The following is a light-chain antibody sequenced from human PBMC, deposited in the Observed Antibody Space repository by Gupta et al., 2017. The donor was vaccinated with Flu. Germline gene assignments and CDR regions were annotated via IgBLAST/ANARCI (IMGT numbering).Light chain of an antibody. J-gene: IGKJ2*01. V-gene: IGKV1-5*03. CDR2: TAS. CDR1: PSINTW. CDR3: QQYHSFPLT. Sequence: PSTLSASVGDKVTITCRASPSINTWLAWYQQKAGKAPTALIYTASTLQSGVPSRFSGSGSGTDFTLTISGLQPDDFATYYCQQYHSFPLTFGEGTKVEIK.